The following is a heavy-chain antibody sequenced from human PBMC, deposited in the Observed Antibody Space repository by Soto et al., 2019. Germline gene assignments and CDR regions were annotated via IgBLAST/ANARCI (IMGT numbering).Heavy chain of an antibody. D-gene: IGHD1-26*01. V-gene: IGHV3-23*01. CDR3: AKGSACSEIEY. CDR1: ELSLSNYA. Sequence: GGSLRLSCAASELSLSNYAMSWVRQAPGKGLEWVSSIGASGGSRYYADSVKGRFTISRDNFKSMLYLQMDSLRADDTALYYCAKGSACSEIEYWGQGTQVTVSS. CDR2: IGASGGSR. J-gene: IGHJ4*02.